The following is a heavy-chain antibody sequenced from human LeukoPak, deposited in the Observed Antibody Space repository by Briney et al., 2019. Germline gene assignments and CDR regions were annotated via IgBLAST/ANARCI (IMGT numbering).Heavy chain of an antibody. J-gene: IGHJ2*01. Sequence: SETLSLTCAVSGGSITTGGYSWSWLRQPRGQGLEWIGYISHSGSTYYKPSLKSRVTISVDRSKNQFSLKLTSVTAVDTAVYYCARYSSTWPYWYLDLWGRGTLVTVSS. V-gene: IGHV4-30-2*01. CDR1: GGSITTGGYS. CDR2: ISHSGST. CDR3: ARYSSTWPYWYLDL. D-gene: IGHD6-13*01.